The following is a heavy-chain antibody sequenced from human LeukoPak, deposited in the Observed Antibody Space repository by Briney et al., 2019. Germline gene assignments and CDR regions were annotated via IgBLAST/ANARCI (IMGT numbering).Heavy chain of an antibody. Sequence: SETLSLTCTVSGGSISSYYWSWIRQPPGKGLEWIGYIYYSGTTNYNPSLESRVTLSVDTSKNQFSLKLSSVTAADTAVYYCARVSGDHALDYWGQGTLVTVSS. CDR2: IYYSGTT. V-gene: IGHV4-59*01. CDR1: GGSISSYY. CDR3: ARVSGDHALDY. D-gene: IGHD4-17*01. J-gene: IGHJ4*02.